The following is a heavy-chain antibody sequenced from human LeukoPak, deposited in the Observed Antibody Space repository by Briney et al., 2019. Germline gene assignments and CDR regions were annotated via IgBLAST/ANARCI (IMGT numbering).Heavy chain of an antibody. Sequence: PGGSLRLSCAASGFNFMNFGMHWVRQAPGKGLDWVAVIWYDGSFIYYADSVRGRFIISRDNAKNTLYLQINSVRAEDTAIYYCAKVVQYTASTGTGLASWGQGTLVTVSS. CDR2: IWYDGSFI. V-gene: IGHV3-33*06. CDR1: GFNFMNFG. CDR3: AKVVQYTASTGTGLAS. J-gene: IGHJ4*02. D-gene: IGHD6-13*01.